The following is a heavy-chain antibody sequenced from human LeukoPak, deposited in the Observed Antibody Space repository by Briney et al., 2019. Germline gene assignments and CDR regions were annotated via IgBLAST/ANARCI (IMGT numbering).Heavy chain of an antibody. CDR3: AATISGMVRSFDY. CDR2: IYYSGST. J-gene: IGHJ4*02. CDR1: GDSISSSTYY. V-gene: IGHV4-39*01. D-gene: IGHD3-3*01. Sequence: PSETLSLTCSVSGDSISSSTYYWGWIRQPPGKGLEWIGTIYYSGSTYYNPSLKSRVTISVDTSKNQFSLKLTSVTAADTAVYYCAATISGMVRSFDYWGRGTLVTVSS.